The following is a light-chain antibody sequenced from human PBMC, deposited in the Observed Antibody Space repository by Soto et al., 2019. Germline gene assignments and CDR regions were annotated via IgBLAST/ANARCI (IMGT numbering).Light chain of an antibody. CDR1: SSDIGGHDF. Sequence: QSVLTQPASVSGSPGQSFTISCTGSSSDIGGHDFVSWYQQHPGKAPQLIIYDVSRRPSGVSSHFSGSKSANTASLTISGLQAEDEAEYYCASYRSSRTYVFGTGTKLTVL. CDR2: DVS. V-gene: IGLV2-14*01. CDR3: ASYRSSRTYV. J-gene: IGLJ1*01.